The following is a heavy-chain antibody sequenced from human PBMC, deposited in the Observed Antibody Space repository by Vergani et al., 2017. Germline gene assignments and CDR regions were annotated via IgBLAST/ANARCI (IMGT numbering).Heavy chain of an antibody. CDR1: GFTFSSYA. V-gene: IGHV3-15*01. CDR2: IKSKTDGGTT. D-gene: IGHD3-3*01. J-gene: IGHJ6*02. Sequence: EVQLLESGGGLVQPGGSLRLSCAASGFTFSSYAMSWVRQAPGKGLEWVGRIKSKTDGGTTDYAAPVKGRFTISRDDSKNTLYLQMNSLKTEDTAVYYCTTDSRGKYYDFWSGYYRYGMDVWGQGTTVTVSS. CDR3: TTDSRGKYYDFWSGYYRYGMDV.